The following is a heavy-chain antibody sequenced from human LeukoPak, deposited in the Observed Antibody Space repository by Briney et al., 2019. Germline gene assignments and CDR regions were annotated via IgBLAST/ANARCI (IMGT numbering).Heavy chain of an antibody. J-gene: IGHJ4*02. CDR3: ASQVGHCRGGSCSGY. V-gene: IGHV3-21*01. D-gene: IGHD2-15*01. Sequence: GGSLRPSCAASGFTFSSYAMSWVRQAPGKGLEWVSSISSSSKDKYYADSVKGRFTISRDNAKKSLYLQMNSLRDEDTAVYYCASQVGHCRGGSCSGYWGQGTLVTVSS. CDR2: ISSSSKDK. CDR1: GFTFSSYA.